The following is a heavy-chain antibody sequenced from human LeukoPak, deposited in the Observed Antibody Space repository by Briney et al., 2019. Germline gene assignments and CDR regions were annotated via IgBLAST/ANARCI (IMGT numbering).Heavy chain of an antibody. Sequence: GGSLRLSCASSGFIFSNYVMYWVRQAPGKGPEWVSSIVSYGAVTYYAESLKGRFIISRDNSKDTVYLQMNSLRAEDTAVYYCATGLSPTRSPYCMDVWGKGTTVTVSS. J-gene: IGHJ6*03. V-gene: IGHV3-23*01. CDR1: GFIFSNYV. CDR2: IVSYGAVT. D-gene: IGHD2/OR15-2a*01. CDR3: ATGLSPTRSPYCMDV.